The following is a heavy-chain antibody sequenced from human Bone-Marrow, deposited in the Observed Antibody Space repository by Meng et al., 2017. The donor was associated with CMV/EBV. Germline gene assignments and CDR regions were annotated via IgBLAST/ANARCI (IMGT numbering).Heavy chain of an antibody. V-gene: IGHV1-69*05. CDR3: ASGYDSSAGPPLDY. CDR2: IIPIFGTA. Sequence: SEKVSCKASGGTFSSYAISWVRQAPGQGLEWMGGIIPIFGTANYAQKFQGRVTITTDESTSTAYMELSSLRSEDTAVYYCASGYDSSAGPPLDYWGQGTLVTVSS. J-gene: IGHJ4*02. D-gene: IGHD3-22*01. CDR1: GGTFSSYA.